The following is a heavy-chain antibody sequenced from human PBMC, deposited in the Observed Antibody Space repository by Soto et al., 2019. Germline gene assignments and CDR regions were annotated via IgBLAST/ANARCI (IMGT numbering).Heavy chain of an antibody. Sequence: SETLSLTCTVSGGSISSGDYCWSWIRQPPGKGLEWIGYIYYSGSTYYNPSLKSRVTISVDTSKNQFSLKLSSVTAADTAVYYCARDSLVRDYDYYYGMDVWGQGTTVTVSS. J-gene: IGHJ6*02. V-gene: IGHV4-30-4*01. CDR1: GGSISSGDYC. CDR2: IYYSGST. CDR3: ARDSLVRDYDYYYGMDV. D-gene: IGHD2-8*02.